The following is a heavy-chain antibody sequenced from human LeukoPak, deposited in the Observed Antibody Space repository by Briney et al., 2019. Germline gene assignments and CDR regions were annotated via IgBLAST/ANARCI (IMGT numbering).Heavy chain of an antibody. V-gene: IGHV4-59*08. CDR2: ISYTGYT. Sequence: SETLSLTCTVSGGSISSSYWSWIRQPPGKGLEWIGFISYTGYTNYNPSLKSLLTISVEASTKQFSLKLNSLTAADTAVYYCARPDYNSGSYYFDYWGQGTLVTISS. J-gene: IGHJ4*02. CDR1: GGSISSSY. D-gene: IGHD6-19*01. CDR3: ARPDYNSGSYYFDY.